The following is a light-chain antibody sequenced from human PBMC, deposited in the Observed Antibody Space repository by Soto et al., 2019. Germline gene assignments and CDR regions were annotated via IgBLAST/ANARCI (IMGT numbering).Light chain of an antibody. CDR2: GAS. V-gene: IGKV3-20*01. CDR1: QSVSSSY. CDR3: QQYGSSPKIT. Sequence: EIVLTQSPGTLSLSPGERATLSFRASQSVSSSYLAWYQQKPGQAPRLLIYGASSRATGIPDRFSGCGSGTDFTLTISRLEPEDFAVYYCQQYGSSPKITFGGGTKVEIK. J-gene: IGKJ4*01.